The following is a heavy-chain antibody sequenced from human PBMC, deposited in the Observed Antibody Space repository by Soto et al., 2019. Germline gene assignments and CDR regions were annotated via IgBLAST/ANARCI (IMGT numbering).Heavy chain of an antibody. J-gene: IGHJ6*02. CDR3: ARPYCRSTRCYLYYYGMDV. Sequence: QVPVVESGGGVVQPGTSLRLSCAASGFTFSVSAIHWVRQAPGKGLEWVAVISSDGSHQYYADSVKGRFTISRDNPKNKLSLQMNSLRAEDTAVYYCARPYCRSTRCYLYYYGMDVWGPGTTVTVSS. D-gene: IGHD2-2*01. V-gene: IGHV3-30-3*01. CDR1: GFTFSVSA. CDR2: ISSDGSHQ.